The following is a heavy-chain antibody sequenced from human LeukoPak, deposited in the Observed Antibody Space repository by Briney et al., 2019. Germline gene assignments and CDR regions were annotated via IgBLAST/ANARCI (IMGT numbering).Heavy chain of an antibody. Sequence: GGSLRLSCAASGFTVSKNYMSWVRQAPGKGLEWVSVIYSGGSIYYADSVKGRFTISRDNSKNTVFLQMNRLRAEDTAVYYCARQRLDAFDIWGQGTMVTVSS. CDR2: IYSGGSI. V-gene: IGHV3-66*04. J-gene: IGHJ3*02. CDR1: GFTVSKNY. CDR3: ARQRLDAFDI.